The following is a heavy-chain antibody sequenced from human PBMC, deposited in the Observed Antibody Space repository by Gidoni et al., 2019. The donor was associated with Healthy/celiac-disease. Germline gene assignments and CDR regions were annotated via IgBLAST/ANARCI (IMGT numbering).Heavy chain of an antibody. D-gene: IGHD6-19*01. CDR3: AKGDGPQWLVPPFDY. Sequence: EVQLVESGGGLVPPGRSLRLSCAASGFPFDDYAMHWVRQAPGKGLEWVSGISWNSGSIGDADSVKGRFTISRDNAKNSLYLQMNSLRAEDTALYYGAKGDGPQWLVPPFDYWGQGTLVTVSS. CDR2: ISWNSGSI. CDR1: GFPFDDYA. V-gene: IGHV3-9*01. J-gene: IGHJ4*02.